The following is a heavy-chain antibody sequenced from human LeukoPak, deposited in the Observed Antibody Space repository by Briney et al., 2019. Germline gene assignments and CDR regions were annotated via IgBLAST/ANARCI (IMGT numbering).Heavy chain of an antibody. D-gene: IGHD3-10*01. CDR3: ARVFEITMVRGVPNTWFDP. J-gene: IGHJ5*02. CDR2: SSTSGTYI. CDR1: GFTLNSYS. Sequence: GGSLRLSCAASGFTLNSYSMNWVRQAPGRGLEWVSSSSTSGTYIYYADSVKGRFTISRDNAKNSLYLQMNSLRAEDTAVYYCARVFEITMVRGVPNTWFDPWGQGTLVTVSS. V-gene: IGHV3-21*01.